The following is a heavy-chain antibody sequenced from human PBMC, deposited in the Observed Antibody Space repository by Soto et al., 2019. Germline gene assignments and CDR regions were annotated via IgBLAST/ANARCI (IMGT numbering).Heavy chain of an antibody. J-gene: IGHJ4*02. CDR2: ISHDGTYE. Sequence: GGSLRLSCAGTGFTFSTYGMHWVRQAPGKGLEWVAVISHDGTYEDYADSVKGRFTISRDNSKNTLYLQMNSLRAEDTAVYYCAQDIAVVPGAMGFLDYRGQGTLVTVSS. CDR3: AQDIAVVPGAMGFLDY. D-gene: IGHD2-2*01. CDR1: GFTFSTYG. V-gene: IGHV3-30*18.